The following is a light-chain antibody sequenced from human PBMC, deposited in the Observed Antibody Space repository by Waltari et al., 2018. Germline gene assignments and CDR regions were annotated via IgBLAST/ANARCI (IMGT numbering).Light chain of an antibody. CDR2: WAS. CDR1: PSVLYSSNNKNC. CDR3: QQYCSTPLFT. V-gene: IGKV4-1*01. J-gene: IGKJ3*01. Sequence: DIVMTQSPDSLAVSLGERATIKCKSSPSVLYSSNNKNCVAWYQQKPGQPPKLLIYWASTRESGVPDRYSGSGSGTDFTLTISSLQAEDVAVYYCQQYCSTPLFTFGPGTKVDI.